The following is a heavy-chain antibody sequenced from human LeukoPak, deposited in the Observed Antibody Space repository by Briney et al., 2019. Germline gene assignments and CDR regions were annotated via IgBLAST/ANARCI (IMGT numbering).Heavy chain of an antibody. J-gene: IGHJ5*02. Sequence: PSETLSLTCTVSGGSISSSSYYWGWIRQPPGKGLEWIGSIYYSGSTYYNPSLKSRVTISVDTSKNQFSLKLSSVTAADTAVYYCARVETGQLVAATFDPWGQGTLVTVSS. V-gene: IGHV4-39*07. CDR3: ARVETGQLVAATFDP. CDR1: GGSISSSSYY. CDR2: IYYSGST. D-gene: IGHD6-6*01.